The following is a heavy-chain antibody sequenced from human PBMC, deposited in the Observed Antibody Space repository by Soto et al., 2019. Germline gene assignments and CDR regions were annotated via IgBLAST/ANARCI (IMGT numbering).Heavy chain of an antibody. D-gene: IGHD3-22*01. CDR2: IDPSDSYT. Sequence: PGESLKISCKGSGYSFTSYWISWVRQMPGKGLEWMGRIDPSDSYTNYSPSFQGQVTISADKSISTAYLQWSSLKASDTAMYYCVGADYYDSSGSIAYYFDYWGQGTLVTVSS. CDR3: VGADYYDSSGSIAYYFDY. V-gene: IGHV5-10-1*01. J-gene: IGHJ4*02. CDR1: GYSFTSYW.